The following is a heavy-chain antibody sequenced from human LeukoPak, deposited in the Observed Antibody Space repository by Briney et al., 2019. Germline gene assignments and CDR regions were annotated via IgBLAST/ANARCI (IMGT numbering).Heavy chain of an antibody. D-gene: IGHD5-18*01. J-gene: IGHJ5*02. Sequence: GASVKVSCKASGYTLTSYYIHWVRQAPRQGLEWIGIINPNGGSTSYSQNFQGRVTMSRDMSTSTIYVELSSLRSEDTAVYYCAREPSIQLWFPSSNWFDPWGQGTLVTVSS. CDR1: GYTLTSYY. CDR3: AREPSIQLWFPSSNWFDP. CDR2: INPNGGST. V-gene: IGHV1-46*01.